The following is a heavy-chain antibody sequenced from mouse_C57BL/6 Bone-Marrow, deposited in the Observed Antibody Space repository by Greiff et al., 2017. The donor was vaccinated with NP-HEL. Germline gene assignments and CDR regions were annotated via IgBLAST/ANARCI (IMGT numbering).Heavy chain of an antibody. CDR1: GYTFTSYW. CDR2: IHPNSGST. J-gene: IGHJ2*01. CDR3: ARPLITTVVVPGY. V-gene: IGHV1-64*01. Sequence: QVQLQQPGAELVKPGASVKLSCKASGYTFTSYWMHWVKQRPGQGLEWIGMIHPNSGSTNYNEKFKSKATLTVDKSSSTAYMQLSSLTSEDSAVYYCARPLITTVVVPGYWGQGTTLTVSS. D-gene: IGHD1-1*01.